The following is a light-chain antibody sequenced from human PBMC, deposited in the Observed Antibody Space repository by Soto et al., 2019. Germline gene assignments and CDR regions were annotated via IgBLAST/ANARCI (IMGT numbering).Light chain of an antibody. Sequence: VVLTQFPGTLSLSPGETATLSCGASQSVSNNFLGWYQQKPGLPPRLLIYDATSRANGIPERFSGRGSGTHFTLTISSLEPEDFAVYYCQQYGSTPWTFGRGTKVEMK. J-gene: IGKJ1*01. CDR3: QQYGSTPWT. CDR1: QSVSNNF. CDR2: DAT. V-gene: IGKV3D-20*01.